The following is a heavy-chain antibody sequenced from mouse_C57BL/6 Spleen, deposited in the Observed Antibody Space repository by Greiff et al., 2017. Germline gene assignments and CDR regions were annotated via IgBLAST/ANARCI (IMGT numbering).Heavy chain of an antibody. Sequence: QVQLQQPGAELVKPGASVKMSCKASGYTFTSYWITWVKQRPGQGLEWIGDIYPGSGSTNYNEKFKSKATLTVDTSSSTAYMQLSSLTSEDAAVYYCARRGIITTVVVPSRYFDYWGQGTTLTVSS. D-gene: IGHD1-1*01. CDR3: ARRGIITTVVVPSRYFDY. CDR2: IYPGSGST. V-gene: IGHV1-55*01. CDR1: GYTFTSYW. J-gene: IGHJ2*01.